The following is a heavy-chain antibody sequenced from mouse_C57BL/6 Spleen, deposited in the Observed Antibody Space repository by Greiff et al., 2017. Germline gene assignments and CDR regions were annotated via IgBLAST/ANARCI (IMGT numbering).Heavy chain of an antibody. J-gene: IGHJ4*01. CDR2: IDPSDSYT. V-gene: IGHV1-59*01. D-gene: IGHD6-5*01. CDR3: ARSEAYNYAMDY. Sequence: VQLQQPGAELVRPGTSVKLSCKASGYTFTSYWMHWVKQRPGQGLEWIGVIDPSDSYTNYNQKFKGKATLTVDTSSSTAYMQLSSLTSEDSAVYYCARSEAYNYAMDYWGQGTSVTVSS. CDR1: GYTFTSYW.